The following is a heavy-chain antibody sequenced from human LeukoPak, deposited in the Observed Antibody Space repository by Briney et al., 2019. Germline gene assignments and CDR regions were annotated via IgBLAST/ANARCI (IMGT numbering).Heavy chain of an antibody. CDR2: IYYSGST. J-gene: IGHJ4*02. CDR3: ARERGYFDTRDY. CDR1: GGSISSYY. D-gene: IGHD3-9*01. Sequence: SETLSLTCTVSGGSISSYYWSWIRQPPGKGLEWIGYIYYSGSTNYKPSLKSRVTISVDTSKNQFSLKLSSVTAADTAVYYCARERGYFDTRDYWGQGTLVTVSS. V-gene: IGHV4-59*12.